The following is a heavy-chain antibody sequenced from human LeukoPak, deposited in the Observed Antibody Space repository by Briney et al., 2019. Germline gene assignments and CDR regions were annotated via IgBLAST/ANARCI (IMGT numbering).Heavy chain of an antibody. Sequence: PGGSLRLSCAASGFTFSSYSMNWVRQAPGKGLEWVSSISSSSSYIYYADSVKGRFTISRDNAKNSLYLQMNSLRAEDTAVYYCARGRDGYSRRGLGHDYRGQGTLVTVSS. CDR3: ARGRDGYSRRGLGHDY. CDR2: ISSSSSYI. D-gene: IGHD6-13*01. CDR1: GFTFSSYS. V-gene: IGHV3-21*01. J-gene: IGHJ4*02.